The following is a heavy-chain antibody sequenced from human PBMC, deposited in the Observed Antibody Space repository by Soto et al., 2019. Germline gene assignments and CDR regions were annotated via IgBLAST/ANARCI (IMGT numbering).Heavy chain of an antibody. CDR3: ASSAADPYYYYYGMDV. D-gene: IGHD6-13*01. Sequence: LSLTCTVSGGSISSGGYYWSWIRQHPGKGLEWIGYIYYSGSTYYNPSLKSRVTISVDTSKNQFSLKLSSVTAADTAVYYCASSAADPYYYYYGMDVWGQGTTVTVSS. CDR1: GGSISSGGYY. V-gene: IGHV4-31*03. J-gene: IGHJ6*02. CDR2: IYYSGST.